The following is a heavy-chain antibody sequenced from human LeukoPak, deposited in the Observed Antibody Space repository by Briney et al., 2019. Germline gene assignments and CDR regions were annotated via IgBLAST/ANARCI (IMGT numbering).Heavy chain of an antibody. V-gene: IGHV4-59*08. D-gene: IGHD4-11*01. CDR3: ARLTIVVPSFGVDV. CDR1: GGSISSYY. J-gene: IGHJ6*02. Sequence: PSETLSLTCTVSGGSISSYYWSWIRQPPGKGLEWIGYIYYSGSTNYNPSLKSRVTISVDTSKNQFSLKLSSVTAADTAMYYCARLTIVVPSFGVDVWGPGTTVTVSS. CDR2: IYYSGST.